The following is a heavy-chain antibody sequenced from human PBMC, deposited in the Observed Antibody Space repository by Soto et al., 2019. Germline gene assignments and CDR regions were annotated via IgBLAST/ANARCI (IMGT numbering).Heavy chain of an antibody. CDR3: AREYYYGSGSYNWFDP. J-gene: IGHJ5*02. CDR2: IYYSGST. D-gene: IGHD3-10*01. CDR1: GGSISSGDYY. Sequence: PSETLSLTCTVSGGSISSGDYYWSWIRQPPGKGLEWIGYIYYSGSTYYNPSLKSRVTISVDTSKNQFSLKLSSVTAADTAVYYCAREYYYGSGSYNWFDPWGQGTLVTVSS. V-gene: IGHV4-30-4*01.